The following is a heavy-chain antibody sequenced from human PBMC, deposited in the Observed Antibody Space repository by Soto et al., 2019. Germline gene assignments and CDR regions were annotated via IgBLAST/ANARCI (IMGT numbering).Heavy chain of an antibody. CDR2: INPSGGST. CDR1: GCTFTSYY. J-gene: IGHJ6*02. Sequence: ASVKVSCKASGCTFTSYYMHWVRQAPGQGLEWMGIINPSGGSTSYAQKFQGRVTMTRDTSTSTVYMELSSLRSEDTAVYYCARDSYCSGGSCYPFDYYYGMDVWGQGTTVTVSS. V-gene: IGHV1-46*01. D-gene: IGHD2-15*01. CDR3: ARDSYCSGGSCYPFDYYYGMDV.